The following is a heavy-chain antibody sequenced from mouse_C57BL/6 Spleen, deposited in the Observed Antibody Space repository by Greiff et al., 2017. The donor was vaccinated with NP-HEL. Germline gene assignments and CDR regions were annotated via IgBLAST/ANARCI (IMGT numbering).Heavy chain of an antibody. D-gene: IGHD1-1*01. V-gene: IGHV1-69*01. Sequence: QVQLKQPGAELVMPGASVKLSCKASGYTFTSYWMHWVKQRPGQGLEWIGEIDPSDSYTNYNQKFKGKSTLTVDKSSSTAYMQLSSLTSEDSAVYYCARGTYYGSSHWYFDVWGTGTTVTVSS. CDR2: IDPSDSYT. CDR3: ARGTYYGSSHWYFDV. CDR1: GYTFTSYW. J-gene: IGHJ1*03.